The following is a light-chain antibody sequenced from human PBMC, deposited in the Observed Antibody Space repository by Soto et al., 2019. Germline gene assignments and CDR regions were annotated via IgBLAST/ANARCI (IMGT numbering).Light chain of an antibody. Sequence: QSVLTQPPSVSGAPGQRVTISCTGSSSNIGAGYDVHWYKQFPGTAPKLLIYGNTNRPSGVPNRFSASNSGTSASLAITGLQAEDEADYYCQSYDSSLSSWVFGGGTQLTVL. CDR1: SSNIGAGYD. J-gene: IGLJ3*02. CDR2: GNT. V-gene: IGLV1-40*01. CDR3: QSYDSSLSSWV.